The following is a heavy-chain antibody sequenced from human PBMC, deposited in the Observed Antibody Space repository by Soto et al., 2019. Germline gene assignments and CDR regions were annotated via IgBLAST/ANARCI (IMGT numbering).Heavy chain of an antibody. CDR2: INHSGST. V-gene: IGHV4-34*01. Sequence: PAETLSLTCSVYGGSFIVYYWSWIRQPPGKGLEWIGEINHSGSTNYNPSLKSRVTISVDTSKNQFSLKLSSVTAADTAVYYCARVGRTPWIQLWSFDYWGQGNLVTVSS. CDR3: ARVGRTPWIQLWSFDY. J-gene: IGHJ4*02. D-gene: IGHD5-18*01. CDR1: GGSFIVYY.